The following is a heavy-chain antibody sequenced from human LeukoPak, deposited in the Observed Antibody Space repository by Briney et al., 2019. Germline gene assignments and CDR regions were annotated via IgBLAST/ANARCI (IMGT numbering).Heavy chain of an antibody. D-gene: IGHD3-10*01. CDR3: ARGRGFSGYYYYYYMDV. Sequence: EASVKVSCKASGYTFTSYDINWVRQAPGQGLEWMGWMNPNSGNTGYAQKFQGRVTMTRNTSISTAYMELSSLRSEDAAVYYCARGRGFSGYYYYYYMDVWGKGTTVTVSS. V-gene: IGHV1-8*01. J-gene: IGHJ6*03. CDR1: GYTFTSYD. CDR2: MNPNSGNT.